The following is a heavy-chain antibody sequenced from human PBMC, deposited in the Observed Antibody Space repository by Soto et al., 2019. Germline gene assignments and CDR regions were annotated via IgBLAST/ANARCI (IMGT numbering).Heavy chain of an antibody. V-gene: IGHV4-59*01. D-gene: IGHD1-1*01. CDR2: IYYSGST. Sequence: SETLSLTCTVSGGSISSYYGSWIRQPPGKGLEWIGYIYYSGSTNYNPTLKSRVTISVDTSKNLFSLKLSSVIAADKAVYYCARGGKTGRTTNQPFDYWGQGTLVTVSS. J-gene: IGHJ4*02. CDR3: ARGGKTGRTTNQPFDY. CDR1: GGSISSYY.